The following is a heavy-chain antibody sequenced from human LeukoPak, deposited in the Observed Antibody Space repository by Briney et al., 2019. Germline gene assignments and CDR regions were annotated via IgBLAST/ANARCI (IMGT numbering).Heavy chain of an antibody. D-gene: IGHD3-10*01. J-gene: IGHJ4*02. CDR3: ARHSRGEGTPSDY. V-gene: IGHV4-39*01. Sequence: KPSETLSLTCTVSGGSISSSSYYWGWIPPPPGKGVEWIGSIYYSGSTYYNPSLKSRVTISVDTSKNQFSLKLSSVTAADTAVYYCARHSRGEGTPSDYWGQGTLVTVSS. CDR2: IYYSGST. CDR1: GGSISSSSYY.